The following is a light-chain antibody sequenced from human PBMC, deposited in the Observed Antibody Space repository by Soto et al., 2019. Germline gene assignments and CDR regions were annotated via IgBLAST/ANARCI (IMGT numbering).Light chain of an antibody. CDR1: QDISNY. J-gene: IGKJ3*01. Sequence: DIQMTQSPSSLSASVGDRVTITCQASQDISNYLNWYQQKPGKAPKLLIYDASNLETGVPSRFSGNVSRKYFTYTISSQQHEDIATYYCQQYDNLPFTFGPGTQVDIK. CDR2: DAS. V-gene: IGKV1-33*01. CDR3: QQYDNLPFT.